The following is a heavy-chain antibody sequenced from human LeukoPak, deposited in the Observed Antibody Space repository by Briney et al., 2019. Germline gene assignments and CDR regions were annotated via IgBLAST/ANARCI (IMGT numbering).Heavy chain of an antibody. V-gene: IGHV1-2*02. CDR3: ARGPEYGGTIDY. J-gene: IGHJ4*02. CDR2: INPNTGDT. Sequence: GASVKVSCKASGFTFNAYYIHWVRQAPGQGLEWMGWINPNTGDTNFAQKFQGRVAMTRDTSLSTAYMDLSRLTSDDTAVYYCARGPEYGGTIDYWGQGTLVTVSS. D-gene: IGHD4-23*01. CDR1: GFTFNAYY.